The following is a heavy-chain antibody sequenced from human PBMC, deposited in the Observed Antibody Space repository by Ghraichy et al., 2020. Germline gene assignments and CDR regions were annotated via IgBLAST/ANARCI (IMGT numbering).Heavy chain of an antibody. CDR2: MNPNSGNT. Sequence: ASVKVSCKASGYTFTSYDINWVRQATGQGLEWMGWMNPNSGNTGYAQKFQGRVTMTRNTSISTAYMELSSLRSEDTAVYYCARGRGFYLIAVAGTPDFQHWGQGTLVTVSS. D-gene: IGHD6-19*01. J-gene: IGHJ1*01. CDR1: GYTFTSYD. V-gene: IGHV1-8*01. CDR3: ARGRGFYLIAVAGTPDFQH.